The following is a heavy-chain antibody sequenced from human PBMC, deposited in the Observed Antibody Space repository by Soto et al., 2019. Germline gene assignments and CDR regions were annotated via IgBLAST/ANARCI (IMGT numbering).Heavy chain of an antibody. Sequence: GGSLRLSCAASGFTSSGSAMHWVRQASGKGLEWVGRIRSKANSYATAYAASVKGRFTISRDDSKNTAYLQMNSLKTEDTAVYYCTSPSVEWAVIDYWGQGTLVTVSS. J-gene: IGHJ4*02. CDR1: GFTSSGSA. CDR3: TSPSVEWAVIDY. V-gene: IGHV3-73*01. CDR2: IRSKANSYAT. D-gene: IGHD2-8*01.